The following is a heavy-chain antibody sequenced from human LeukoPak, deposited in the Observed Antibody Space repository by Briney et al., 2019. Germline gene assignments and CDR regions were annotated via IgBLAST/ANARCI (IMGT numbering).Heavy chain of an antibody. J-gene: IGHJ5*02. Sequence: SETLSLTRAVFGGSFSGYYWSWIRQPPGKGLEWIGEINHSGSTNYNPSLKSRVTISVDTSKNQFSLKLSSVTAADTAVYYCASSCRIAAAGIVSRGFDPWGQGTLVTVSS. V-gene: IGHV4-34*01. CDR2: INHSGST. CDR1: GGSFSGYY. CDR3: ASSCRIAAAGIVSRGFDP. D-gene: IGHD6-13*01.